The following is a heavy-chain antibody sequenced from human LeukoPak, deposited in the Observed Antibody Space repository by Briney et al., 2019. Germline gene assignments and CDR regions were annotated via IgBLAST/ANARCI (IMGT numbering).Heavy chain of an antibody. J-gene: IGHJ4*02. CDR1: GGSISSYY. CDR3: ARHGVRYYYDSTSGYFDY. D-gene: IGHD3-22*01. CDR2: IYYSGST. V-gene: IGHV4-59*08. Sequence: PSETLSLTCTVSGGSISSYYWSWLRQPPGKGLEWIGYIYYSGSTNYNPSLKSRVTISVDTSKNQFSLKLSSVTAADTAVYYCARHGVRYYYDSTSGYFDYWGQGTLVTVSS.